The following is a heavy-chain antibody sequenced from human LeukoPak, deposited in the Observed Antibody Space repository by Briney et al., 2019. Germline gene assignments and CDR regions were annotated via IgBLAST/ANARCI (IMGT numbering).Heavy chain of an antibody. CDR3: ARDYGDHRVDY. CDR1: GGSISSGAYY. CDR2: IHYSGKT. V-gene: IGHV4-39*06. D-gene: IGHD4-17*01. Sequence: SEALSLTCTVSGGSISSGAYYWGWIRQPPGKGLEWIGTIHYSGKTYYNPSLKSRITISIDTSKKQFALKLSSVTAADTAVYYCARDYGDHRVDYWGRGTLVTVSS. J-gene: IGHJ4*02.